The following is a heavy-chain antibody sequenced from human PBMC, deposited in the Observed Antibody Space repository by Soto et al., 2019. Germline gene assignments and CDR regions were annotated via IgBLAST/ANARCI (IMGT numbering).Heavy chain of an antibody. Sequence: SETLSLTCTVSGGSISSGGYYWSWIRQHPGKGLEWIGYIYYSGSTYYNPSLKSRVTISVDTSKNQFSLKLSSVTAADTAVYYCAREGYCSSTGCYKWTTGDDAFDIWGQGTMVTVSS. CDR2: IYYSGST. CDR3: AREGYCSSTGCYKWTTGDDAFDI. CDR1: GGSISSGGYY. J-gene: IGHJ3*02. V-gene: IGHV4-31*03. D-gene: IGHD2-2*02.